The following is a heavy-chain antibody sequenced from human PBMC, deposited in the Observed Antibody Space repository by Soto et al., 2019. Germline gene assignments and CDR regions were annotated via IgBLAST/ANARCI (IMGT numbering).Heavy chain of an antibody. D-gene: IGHD5-18*01. CDR3: ARDKVGYSYGYYYYGMDV. Sequence: ASVKVSCKASGYTFTGYYMHWVRQAPGQGLEWMGWINPNSGGTNYAQKFQGRVTMTRDTSISTAYMELSRLRSDDTAVYYCARDKVGYSYGYYYYGMDVWGQGTTVTVSS. J-gene: IGHJ6*02. V-gene: IGHV1-2*02. CDR1: GYTFTGYY. CDR2: INPNSGGT.